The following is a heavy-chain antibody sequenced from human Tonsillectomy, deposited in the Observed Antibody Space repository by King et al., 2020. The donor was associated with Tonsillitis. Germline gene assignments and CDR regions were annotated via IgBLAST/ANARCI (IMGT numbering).Heavy chain of an antibody. D-gene: IGHD5-12*01. J-gene: IGHJ4*02. CDR1: GLTFRNYG. CDR2: IKTDGCEK. V-gene: IGHV3-7*03. Sequence: VQRVESGGGLVQPGGSLRLSCAASGLTFRNYGMSWVRQAPGRGLSWVANIKTDGCEKNYVDSLKGRFTISRDNAKNSLYLQMNSLRAEDTAVYYCARDRWLDYWGQGTLVTVSS. CDR3: ARDRWLDY.